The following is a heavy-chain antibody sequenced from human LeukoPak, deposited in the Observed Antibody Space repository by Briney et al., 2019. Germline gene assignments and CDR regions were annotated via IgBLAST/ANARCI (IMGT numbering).Heavy chain of an antibody. Sequence: GASVKVSCKASGYTFTSYYMHWVRQAPGQGLEWMGIINPSGGSTSYAQKFQGRVTMTRDMSTSTVYMELSSLRSEDTAVYYCARDLEAVGATTSAFDIWGQGTMVTVSS. CDR2: INPSGGST. J-gene: IGHJ3*02. CDR1: GYTFTSYY. CDR3: ARDLEAVGATTSAFDI. D-gene: IGHD1-26*01. V-gene: IGHV1-46*01.